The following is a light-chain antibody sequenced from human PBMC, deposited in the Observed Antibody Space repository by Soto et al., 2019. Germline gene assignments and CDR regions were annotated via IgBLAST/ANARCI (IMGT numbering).Light chain of an antibody. Sequence: EIVCTQSPATLSLSPGERGTLSCRASESVTNYLAWYQQKPGQAPRLLIYGASNRATGIPDRFSGSGSGTDFTLTISRLEPEDFAVYYCQQYGSSGTFGQGTKVDIK. CDR2: GAS. CDR1: ESVTNY. V-gene: IGKV3-20*01. J-gene: IGKJ1*01. CDR3: QQYGSSGT.